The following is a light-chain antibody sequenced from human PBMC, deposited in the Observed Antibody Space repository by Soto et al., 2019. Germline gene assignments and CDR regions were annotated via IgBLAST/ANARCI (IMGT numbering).Light chain of an antibody. J-gene: IGKJ4*01. Sequence: ELILTQSPGALSLSAGEGATLRCSASESISSSYFAGYQQRPGHPPSLLIFSTSTRPAGTSPRFSGSGAGRDFAPSIRSLLPAPSAISYSLQYGASPPATFCGGIKGDI. CDR1: ESISSSY. CDR3: LQYGASPPAT. CDR2: STS. V-gene: IGKV3-20*01.